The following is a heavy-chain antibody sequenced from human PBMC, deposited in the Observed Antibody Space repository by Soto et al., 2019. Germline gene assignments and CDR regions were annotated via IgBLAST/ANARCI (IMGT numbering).Heavy chain of an antibody. CDR3: ARDRGYDAHDYYYNAMDV. J-gene: IGHJ6*02. Sequence: EVQLVESGGGLVKPGGSLRLSCISSGFTFRTYTMNWVRQAPGKGLEWVSGIRGFSPYTFYAESVKGRFTISRDNAKTSLYLQMNSLRAEDTAVYYCARDRGYDAHDYYYNAMDVCGQWTTVTVSS. D-gene: IGHD3-10*01. CDR1: GFTFRTYT. CDR2: IRGFSPYT. V-gene: IGHV3-21*01.